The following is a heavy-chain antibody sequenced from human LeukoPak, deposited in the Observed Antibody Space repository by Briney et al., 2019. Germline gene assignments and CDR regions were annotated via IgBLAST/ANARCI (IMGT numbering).Heavy chain of an antibody. CDR1: GGTFSSYA. J-gene: IGHJ5*02. CDR3: ARDVFRWEQKNWSDP. Sequence: SVKVSCKASGGTFSSYAISWVRQAPGQGLEWMGRIIPILGIANYAQKFQGRVTITADKSTSTAYMEQSSLRSEDTAVYYCARDVFRWEQKNWSDPWGQGTLVTVSS. D-gene: IGHD1-26*01. CDR2: IIPILGIA. V-gene: IGHV1-69*04.